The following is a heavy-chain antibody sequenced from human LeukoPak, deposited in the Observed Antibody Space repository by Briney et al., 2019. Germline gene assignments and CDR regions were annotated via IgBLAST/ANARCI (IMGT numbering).Heavy chain of an antibody. CDR3: AKEWRWGDTEVHYYGLNV. CDR2: ITGTDGRT. Sequence: PGGSLRLSCVASGFSFSNYAMNWVRQAPGKGLEWVAIITGTDGRTYYADSVKGRFTISRDNSKNTLSLQMNSLRAEDTAVYYRAKEWRWGDTEVHYYGLNVWGQGTTVTVSS. V-gene: IGHV3-23*01. CDR1: GFSFSNYA. J-gene: IGHJ6*02. D-gene: IGHD1-1*01.